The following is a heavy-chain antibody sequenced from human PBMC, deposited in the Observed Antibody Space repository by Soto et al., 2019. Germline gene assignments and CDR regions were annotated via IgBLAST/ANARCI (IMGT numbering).Heavy chain of an antibody. V-gene: IGHV3-23*01. CDR2: ISGSGGST. J-gene: IGHJ4*02. CDR1: GFTFSSYA. Sequence: GWSLRLSCAASGFTFSSYALRWVRQAPGKGLEWVSAISGSGGSTYYADSVKGRFTISRDNSKNTLYLQMNSLRAEDTAVYYCASPEPRRDGYLYYWGQGTLVTVSS. CDR3: ASPEPRRDGYLYY. D-gene: IGHD5-12*01.